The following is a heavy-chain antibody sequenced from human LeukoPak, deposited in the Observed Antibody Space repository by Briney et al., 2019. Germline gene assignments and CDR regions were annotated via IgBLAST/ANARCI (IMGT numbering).Heavy chain of an antibody. J-gene: IGHJ4*02. CDR1: DYNFATYW. D-gene: IGHD6-19*01. CDR3: VRRRGTGWYSVDY. CDR2: IYPGDSDT. Sequence: GESLKISCEGSDYNFATYWIGWVRQMPEKGLEWMGSIYPGDSDTRYSPSFQGQVTISVDKSISTAYLQWSSLKASDTAIYYCVRRRGTGWYSVDYWGQGTLVTVSS. V-gene: IGHV5-51*01.